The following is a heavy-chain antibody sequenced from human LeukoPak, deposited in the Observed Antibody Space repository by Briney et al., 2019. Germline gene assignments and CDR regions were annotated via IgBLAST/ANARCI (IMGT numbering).Heavy chain of an antibody. CDR2: MSSEGRNV. D-gene: IGHD6-13*01. Sequence: GVSLRLSCAASVYTFNSYWMHWARQATGKGLVWVSLMSSEGRNVNYADSVRGRFTLSRDNAKSTLYLQMNSLRAEETAVYYCARSSSSWTNWYFDLWGGGTLVTVSS. J-gene: IGHJ2*01. V-gene: IGHV3-74*01. CDR3: ARSSSSWTNWYFDL. CDR1: VYTFNSYW.